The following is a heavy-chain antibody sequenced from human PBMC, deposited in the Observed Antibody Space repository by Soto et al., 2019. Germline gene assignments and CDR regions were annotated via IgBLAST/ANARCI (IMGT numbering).Heavy chain of an antibody. D-gene: IGHD2-2*01. CDR2: INPSGGNT. J-gene: IGHJ4*02. Sequence: ASVKVSCKASGHTFTSYYMHWVRQAPGQGLEWMGIINPSGGNTSYAQKFQGRVTMTRDTSTSTVYMELSSLRSEDTAVYYCARGPVIVVVPAAITDFDYWGQGTLVTVSS. V-gene: IGHV1-46*01. CDR3: ARGPVIVVVPAAITDFDY. CDR1: GHTFTSYY.